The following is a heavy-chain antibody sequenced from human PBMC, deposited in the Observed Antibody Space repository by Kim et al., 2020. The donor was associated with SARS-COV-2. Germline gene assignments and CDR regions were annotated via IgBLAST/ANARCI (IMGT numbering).Heavy chain of an antibody. V-gene: IGHV4-31*03. CDR3: ARGPVRSVIVVVPAARGIDD. J-gene: IGHJ4*02. CDR1: GGSISSGGYY. CDR2: IYYSGST. Sequence: SETLSLTCTVSGGSISSGGYYWSWIRQHPGKGLEWIGYIYYSGSTYYNPSLKSRVTISVDTSKNQFSLKLSSVTAADTAVYYCARGPVRSVIVVVPAARGIDDWGQGTLVTVSS. D-gene: IGHD2-2*01.